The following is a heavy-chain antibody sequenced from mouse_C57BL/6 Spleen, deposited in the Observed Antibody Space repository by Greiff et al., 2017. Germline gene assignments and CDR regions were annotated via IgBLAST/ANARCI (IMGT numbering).Heavy chain of an antibody. V-gene: IGHV1-64*01. D-gene: IGHD3-2*02. Sequence: QVQLQQPGAELVKPGASVKLSCKASGYTFTSYWMHWVKQRPGQGLEWIGMIHPNSGSTNYNEKFKSKATLTVDKSSSTAYMQLSSLTSEDSAVYYCADSSCYAGFAYWGQGTLVTVSA. CDR1: GYTFTSYW. CDR2: IHPNSGST. CDR3: ADSSCYAGFAY. J-gene: IGHJ3*01.